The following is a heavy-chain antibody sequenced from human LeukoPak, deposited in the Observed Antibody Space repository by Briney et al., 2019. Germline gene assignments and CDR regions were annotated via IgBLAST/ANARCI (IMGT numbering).Heavy chain of an antibody. CDR3: ARGTITTVTDS. CDR2: MYFSGTT. J-gene: IGHJ4*02. Sequence: SETLSLTCSVSGVPISSRSYYWGWIRQPPGKGLEWIGSMYFSGTTYYNPSLESRVSISVDESKTQLSLRLESVTAADTAVYYCARGTITTVTDSWGPGTLVTVSS. D-gene: IGHD4-17*01. CDR1: GVPISSRSYY. V-gene: IGHV4-39*07.